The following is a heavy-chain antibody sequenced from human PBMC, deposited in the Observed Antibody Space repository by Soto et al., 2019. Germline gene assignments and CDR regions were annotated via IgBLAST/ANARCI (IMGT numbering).Heavy chain of an antibody. CDR1: GFTVSSNY. Sequence: EAQLVESGGGLVQPGGSLRLSCAASGFTVSSNYMSWVRQAPGKGLEWVSVIYSGGSTYYADSVKGRFTISRDNSKNTLYLQMNSLRAEDTAVYYCARDSGYAYYYYMDVWGKGTTVTVSS. CDR3: ARDSGYAYYYYMDV. J-gene: IGHJ6*03. CDR2: IYSGGST. D-gene: IGHD3-9*01. V-gene: IGHV3-66*01.